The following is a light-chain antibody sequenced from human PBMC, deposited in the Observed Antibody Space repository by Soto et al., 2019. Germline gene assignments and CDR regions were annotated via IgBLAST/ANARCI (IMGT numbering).Light chain of an antibody. CDR3: TSYTSSSTYV. V-gene: IGLV2-14*01. J-gene: IGLJ1*01. CDR1: SSDVGGHNS. Sequence: QSALTQHASVSGSPGQSITISCAGTSSDVGGHNSVSWYQQHPGKAPKLMFYNVSNRPSGVSNRFSGSKSGNTASLTISGLLAEDEADYYCTSYTSSSTYVFGAGTKVTVL. CDR2: NVS.